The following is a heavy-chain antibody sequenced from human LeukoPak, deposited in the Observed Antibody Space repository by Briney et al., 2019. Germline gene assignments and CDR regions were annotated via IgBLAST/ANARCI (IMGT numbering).Heavy chain of an antibody. CDR1: GGTFSSYA. V-gene: IGHV1-69*13. CDR3: ARSNIAARLLYYYFDY. Sequence: SVKVSCKASGGTFSSYAISWVRQAPGQGLEWMGGIIPIFGTANYAQKFQGRVTITADESTSTAHMELSSLRSEDTAVYYCARSNIAARLLYYYFDYWGQGTLVTVS. CDR2: IIPIFGTA. J-gene: IGHJ4*02. D-gene: IGHD6-6*01.